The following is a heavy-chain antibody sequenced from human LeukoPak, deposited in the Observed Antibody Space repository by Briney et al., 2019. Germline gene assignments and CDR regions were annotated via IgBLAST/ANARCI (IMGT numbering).Heavy chain of an antibody. CDR1: GYSISSGYY. CDR2: IYHSGRT. V-gene: IGHV4-38-2*02. D-gene: IGHD5-18*01. CDR3: ARRRRVDTALGY. J-gene: IGHJ4*02. Sequence: SETLSLTCNVSGYSISSGYYWGWIRQPPAKGLEWIGSIYHSGRTHYNPSLKSRVTISVDTSKNQFSLKLSSVTAADTAVYYCARRRRVDTALGYWGQGTLVTVSS.